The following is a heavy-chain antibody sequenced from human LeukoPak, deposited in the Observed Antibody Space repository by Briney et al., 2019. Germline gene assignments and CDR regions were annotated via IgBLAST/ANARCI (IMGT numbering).Heavy chain of an antibody. CDR2: IYYSGST. CDR1: GGSISSSDYY. D-gene: IGHD3-10*01. Sequence: SQTLSLTCTVSGGSISSSDYYWTWIRHHPGKGLEWIGYIYYSGSTYYNPSLKSRLSISVDTSKNQFSLKLSSVTAADTALYYCARDTGGYFDYWGQGALVTSSS. V-gene: IGHV4-31*03. CDR3: ARDTGGYFDY. J-gene: IGHJ4*02.